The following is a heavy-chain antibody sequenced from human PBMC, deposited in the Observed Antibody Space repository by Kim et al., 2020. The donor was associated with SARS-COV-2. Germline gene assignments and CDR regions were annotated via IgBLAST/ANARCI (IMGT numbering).Heavy chain of an antibody. V-gene: IGHV1-2*02. J-gene: IGHJ4*02. CDR2: NPNTGGA. CDR3: TREDF. Sequence: NPNTGGANCAQKFQDRVTMTRDTSINTAYMELSSLRSDDTAMYYCTREDFWGQGTLVTVSS.